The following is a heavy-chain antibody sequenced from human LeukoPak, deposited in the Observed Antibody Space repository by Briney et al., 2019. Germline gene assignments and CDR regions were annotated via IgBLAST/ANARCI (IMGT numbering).Heavy chain of an antibody. D-gene: IGHD4-17*01. V-gene: IGHV1-69*04. Sequence: SVKVSCKASGYTFTSYDINWVRQAPGQGLEWMGRIIPILGIANYAQKFQGRVTITADKSTSTAYMELSSLRSEDTAVYYCARDEYGDYVSKSRGIDYWGQGTLVTVSS. J-gene: IGHJ4*02. CDR1: GYTFTSYD. CDR2: IIPILGIA. CDR3: ARDEYGDYVSKSRGIDY.